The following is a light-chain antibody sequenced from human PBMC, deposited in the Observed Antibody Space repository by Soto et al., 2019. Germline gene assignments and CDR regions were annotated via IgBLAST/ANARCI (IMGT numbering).Light chain of an antibody. Sequence: SQMPLSPSTLSASVGDRVTITCRASQSISSWLAWYQQKPGKAPKLLIYDASSLESGVPSRFSGSGSGTEFTLTISSLQPDDFATYYCQQYNTYWTFGQGTKVDIK. J-gene: IGKJ1*01. CDR3: QQYNTYWT. CDR1: QSISSW. V-gene: IGKV1-5*01. CDR2: DAS.